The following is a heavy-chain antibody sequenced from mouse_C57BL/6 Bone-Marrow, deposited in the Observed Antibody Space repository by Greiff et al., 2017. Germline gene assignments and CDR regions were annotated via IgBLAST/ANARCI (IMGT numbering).Heavy chain of an antibody. CDR2: IDPSGGGT. CDR3: ARGNYYGRSYDY. Sequence: QVQLQQSGAELVKPGASVKLSCKASGYAFTSYWMHWVKQRPGRGLEWIGRIDPSGGGTNYNEKFKSKDTLTVDKPSSTAYMQLSSLTSVDSAVXYFARGNYYGRSYDYWGHGTTLTVSS. CDR1: GYAFTSYW. D-gene: IGHD1-1*01. J-gene: IGHJ2*01. V-gene: IGHV1-72*01.